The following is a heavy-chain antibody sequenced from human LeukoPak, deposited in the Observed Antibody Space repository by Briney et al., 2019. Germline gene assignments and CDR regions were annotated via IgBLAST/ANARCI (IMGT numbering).Heavy chain of an antibody. J-gene: IGHJ3*02. CDR1: GYTFTNYG. CDR3: AREAAIVVPGTWAFDI. D-gene: IGHD6-19*01. CDR2: ISAYNGNT. Sequence: GASVKVSCKASGYTFTNYGVSWLRQAPGQGLEWMGWISAYNGNTNYAQKLLGRVTMTTDTSTSTAYMELRSLRSDDTAMYYCAREAAIVVPGTWAFDIWGQGTMVTVSS. V-gene: IGHV1-18*01.